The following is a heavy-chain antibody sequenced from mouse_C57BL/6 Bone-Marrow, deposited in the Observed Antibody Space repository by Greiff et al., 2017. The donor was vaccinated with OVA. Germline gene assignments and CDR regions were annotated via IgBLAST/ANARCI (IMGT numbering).Heavy chain of an antibody. CDR1: GYTFTSYW. Sequence: QVQLKQPGAELVKPGASVKMSCKASGYTFTSYWITWVKQRPGQGLEWIGDIYPGSGSPNYNEKFKSKATLTVDTSSRTAYMQLSSLTSEDSAVYYCARTITTVVATDYWGQGTTLTVSS. CDR3: ARTITTVVATDY. V-gene: IGHV1-55*01. CDR2: IYPGSGSP. D-gene: IGHD1-1*01. J-gene: IGHJ2*01.